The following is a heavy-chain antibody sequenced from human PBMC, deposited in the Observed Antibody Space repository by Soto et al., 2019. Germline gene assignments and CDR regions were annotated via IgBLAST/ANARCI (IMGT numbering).Heavy chain of an antibody. CDR2: IIPMTGTP. CDR3: ARGPILPGATSWLDP. Sequence: QVQLVQSGAEVKTPGSSVEVSCKASGGIFSSFSITWVRQVPGHGLEWMGGIIPMTGTPNYAEKFQGRLTLTADGSTRTAYLVPSSLKSEDTVVYYCARGPILPGATSWLDPWGQGTVVIVSS. V-gene: IGHV1-69*01. D-gene: IGHD2-2*01. J-gene: IGHJ5*02. CDR1: GGIFSSFS.